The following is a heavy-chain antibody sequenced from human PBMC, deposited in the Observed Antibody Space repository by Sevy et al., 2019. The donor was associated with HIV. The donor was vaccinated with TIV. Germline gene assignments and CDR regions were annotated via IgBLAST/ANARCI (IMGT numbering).Heavy chain of an antibody. CDR2: INPSGVSA. CDR1: GYTFTSNY. V-gene: IGHV1-46*01. J-gene: IGHJ6*02. CDR3: ARDRAAAGKKYYYYGMDV. Sequence: ASVKVSCKASGYTFTSNYMHWVRQAPGQGLEWMGIINPSGVSASYAQKFQGRVTVTRDTYTSTVYMDLSSLRSEDTAVYYCARDRAAAGKKYYYYGMDVWGQGTTVTVSS. D-gene: IGHD6-13*01.